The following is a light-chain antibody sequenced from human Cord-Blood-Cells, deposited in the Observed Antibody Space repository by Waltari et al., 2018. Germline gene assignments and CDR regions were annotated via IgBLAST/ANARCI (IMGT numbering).Light chain of an antibody. Sequence: QSALTQPPSASGSPGQSVTISCTGTSSDVGGYNYVSWYQQHPGKAPKLMIYEVSKRPSGGPDRFSGSKSGNTASLTVSVLQAEDEADYYCSSYAGSNNVVFGGGTKLTVL. CDR2: EVS. V-gene: IGLV2-8*01. CDR1: SSDVGGYNY. J-gene: IGLJ2*01. CDR3: SSYAGSNNVV.